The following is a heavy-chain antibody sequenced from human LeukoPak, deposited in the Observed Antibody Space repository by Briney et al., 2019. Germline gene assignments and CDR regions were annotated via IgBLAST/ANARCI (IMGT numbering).Heavy chain of an antibody. CDR3: ARDWDPDTWRIFGVADTSNWFDP. Sequence: GGSLRLSCTASGFTFSSYAMSWVRQAPGKGLEWVSAISGSGGSTYYADSVKGRFTISRDNSKNTLYLQMNSLRAEDTAVYYCARDWDPDTWRIFGVADTSNWFDPWGQGTLVTVSS. CDR1: GFTFSSYA. D-gene: IGHD3-3*01. J-gene: IGHJ5*02. V-gene: IGHV3-23*01. CDR2: ISGSGGST.